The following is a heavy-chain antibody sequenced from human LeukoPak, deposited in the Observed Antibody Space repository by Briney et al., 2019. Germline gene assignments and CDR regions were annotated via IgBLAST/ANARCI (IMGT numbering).Heavy chain of an antibody. CDR3: ARGILGYCSSTSCSYNWFDP. D-gene: IGHD2-2*01. CDR1: GVSFSGYY. Sequence: PSETLSLTCAVYGVSFSGYYWSWLRQPPGKGLEWIGEINHSGSTNYNPSLKSRVTISVDTSKNQFSLKLSSVTAADTAVYYCARGILGYCSSTSCSYNWFDPWGQGTLVTVSS. CDR2: INHSGST. J-gene: IGHJ5*02. V-gene: IGHV4-34*01.